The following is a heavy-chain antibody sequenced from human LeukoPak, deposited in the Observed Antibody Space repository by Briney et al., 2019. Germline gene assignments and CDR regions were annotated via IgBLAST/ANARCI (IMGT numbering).Heavy chain of an antibody. V-gene: IGHV4-34*01. Sequence: SETLSLTCAVYGVSFSDYYWSWIRQPPGKGLEWIGEINHGGSSDYNPSLKSRVTISVDKSKNQFSLKLSSVTAADTAVYYCARDSFRATTSYYFDYWGQGTLVTVSS. J-gene: IGHJ4*02. D-gene: IGHD5-12*01. CDR2: INHGGSS. CDR3: ARDSFRATTSYYFDY. CDR1: GVSFSDYY.